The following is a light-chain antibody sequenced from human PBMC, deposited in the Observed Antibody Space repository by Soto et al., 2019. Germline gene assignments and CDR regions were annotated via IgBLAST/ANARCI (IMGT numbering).Light chain of an antibody. Sequence: IQLTQSPSTLSASVGDRVIITCRASQSISRRLAWYQQKQGKAPRLLIYDVSTLESGVPSRFSGSGSGTEFTLTISGLQPDDFATYYCQQYNSYSWTFGQGTKVDIK. CDR3: QQYNSYSWT. V-gene: IGKV1-5*01. CDR1: QSISRR. J-gene: IGKJ1*01. CDR2: DVS.